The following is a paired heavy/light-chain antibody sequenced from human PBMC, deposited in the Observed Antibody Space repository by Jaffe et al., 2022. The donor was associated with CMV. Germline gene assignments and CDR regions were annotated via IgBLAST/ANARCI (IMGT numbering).Heavy chain of an antibody. CDR3: ARDKVYGSGSMDY. V-gene: IGHV3-74*01. Sequence: EVQLVESGGGLVQPGGSLTLSCAVSTLRFSSYWIHWVRQAPGKGLVWVSRISEDGSGMNYADSVKGRFTISRDNARNMVYLQMNSLRADDTAVYYCARDKVYGSGSMDYWGQGTLVTVSS. CDR2: ISEDGSGM. J-gene: IGHJ4*02. CDR1: TLRFSSYW. D-gene: IGHD6-19*01.
Light chain of an antibody. V-gene: IGLV2-8*01. CDR1: SSDVGGYDY. J-gene: IGLJ2*01. Sequence: QSALTQPPSASGSPGQSVTISCTGTSSDVGGYDYVSWHQQHPGKAPKLILYEVTKRPSGVPDRFSGSKSGNTASLTVSGLQAEDEADYYCSSYAVTHNAHVIFGEGTKLTVL. CDR2: EVT. CDR3: SSYAVTHNAHVI.